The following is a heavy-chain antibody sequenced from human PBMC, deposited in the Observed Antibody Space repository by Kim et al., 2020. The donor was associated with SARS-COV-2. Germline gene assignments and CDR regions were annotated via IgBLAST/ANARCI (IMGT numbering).Heavy chain of an antibody. J-gene: IGHJ4*02. V-gene: IGHV1-69*13. D-gene: IGHD3-10*01. CDR1: GGTFSSYA. CDR2: IIPIFGTA. Sequence: SVKVSCKASGGTFSSYAISWVRQAPGQGLEWMGGIIPIFGTANYAQKFQGRVTITADESTSTAYMELSSLRSEDTAVYYCARDIGGSGSYYGSYFDYWGQGTLVTVSS. CDR3: ARDIGGSGSYYGSYFDY.